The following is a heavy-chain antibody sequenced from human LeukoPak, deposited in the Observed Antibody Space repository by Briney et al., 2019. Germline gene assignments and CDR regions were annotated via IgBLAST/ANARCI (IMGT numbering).Heavy chain of an antibody. Sequence: ASVKVSCKASGGTFSSYAISWVRQAPGQGLEWMGGIIPIFGTANYAQKFQGRVTITTDESTSTAYMELSSLRSEDTAVYYCARGPFWSGYWFDPWGQGTLVTVSS. V-gene: IGHV1-69*05. CDR3: ARGPFWSGYWFDP. CDR2: IIPIFGTA. D-gene: IGHD3-3*01. CDR1: GGTFSSYA. J-gene: IGHJ5*02.